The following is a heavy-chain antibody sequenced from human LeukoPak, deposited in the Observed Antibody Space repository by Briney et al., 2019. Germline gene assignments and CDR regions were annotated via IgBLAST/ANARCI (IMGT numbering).Heavy chain of an antibody. D-gene: IGHD6-13*01. CDR3: ARGSVRVGMDV. J-gene: IGHJ6*02. V-gene: IGHV3-13*01. Sequence: PGGSLRLSCEASGITFSTSDMHWVRQAPGKGLEWVSVIGTAGDTYYADSVEGRFTISRENAKNSLYLQMNSLRAGDTAVYYCARGSVRVGMDVWGQGTTVTVSS. CDR1: GITFSTSD. CDR2: IGTAGDT.